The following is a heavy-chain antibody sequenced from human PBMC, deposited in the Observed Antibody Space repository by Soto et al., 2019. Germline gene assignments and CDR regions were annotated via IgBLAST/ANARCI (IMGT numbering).Heavy chain of an antibody. CDR1: GFTFSSYA. CDR3: AKSPRRWGWEPPGVDY. CDR2: ISGSGGST. V-gene: IGHV3-23*01. D-gene: IGHD1-26*01. Sequence: EVQLLESGGGLVQPGGSLRLSCAASGFTFSSYAMSWVRQAPGKGLEWVSAISGSGGSTYYADSVKGRFTISRDNSKNTLYLQMNSLRAEDTAVYYCAKSPRRWGWEPPGVDYWGQGTLVTVSS. J-gene: IGHJ4*02.